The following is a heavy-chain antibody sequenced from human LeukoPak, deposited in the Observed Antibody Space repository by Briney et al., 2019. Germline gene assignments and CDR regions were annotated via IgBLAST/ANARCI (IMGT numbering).Heavy chain of an antibody. V-gene: IGHV3-23*01. Sequence: GGSLRLSCAASGFTFSSYAMSWVRQAPGKGLEWVSAISGSGGSTYYADSVKGRFTISRDNSKNTLYLQMNSLRAEDTAVYYCAKDHHYDSSGQQDCWGQGTQVTVSS. D-gene: IGHD3-22*01. CDR1: GFTFSSYA. CDR2: ISGSGGST. CDR3: AKDHHYDSSGQQDC. J-gene: IGHJ4*02.